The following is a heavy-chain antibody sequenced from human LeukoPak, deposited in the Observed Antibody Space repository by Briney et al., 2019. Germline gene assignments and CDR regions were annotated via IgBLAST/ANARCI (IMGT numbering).Heavy chain of an antibody. CDR2: ITSDGSST. V-gene: IGHV3-74*01. CDR3: VSLGYCSTSSCQP. Sequence: GGSLRLSCAASGFTFSNYLMYWVRQAPGKGLVWVSRITSDGSSTHYADSVKGRFTISRDNAKNTLYLQMNSLTAEDTAVYYCVSLGYCSTSSCQPWGQGTLVTVSS. CDR1: GFTFSNYL. J-gene: IGHJ4*02. D-gene: IGHD2-2*01.